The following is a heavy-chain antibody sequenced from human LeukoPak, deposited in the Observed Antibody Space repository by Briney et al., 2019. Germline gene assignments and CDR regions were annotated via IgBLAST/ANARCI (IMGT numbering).Heavy chain of an antibody. CDR1: GFIFSTYD. CDR3: ARGGLESPWSGYNAPDF. J-gene: IGHJ4*02. V-gene: IGHV3-64*02. CDR2: ISAGGGST. D-gene: IGHD3-3*01. Sequence: GGSLRLSCAASGFIFSTYDMHWVRQAPGKGLEYVSSISAGGGSTYYAASVKGRFTISRDAVKDTLYLQMGSVRIEDTAVYYCARGGLESPWSGYNAPDFWGQGTLVAVSS.